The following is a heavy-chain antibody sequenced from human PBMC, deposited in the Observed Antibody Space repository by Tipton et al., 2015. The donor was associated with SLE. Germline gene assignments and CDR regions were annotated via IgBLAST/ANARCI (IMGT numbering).Heavy chain of an antibody. D-gene: IGHD2-2*01. CDR3: VRGEATYAY. CDR2: VTDSGGGT. CDR1: GFTFSTYA. J-gene: IGHJ4*02. V-gene: IGHV3-23*01. Sequence: GSLRLSCAASGFTFSTYAMSWVRQAPGKGLEWVSAVTDSGGGTYYADSVRGRSTISRDNSKNTLYLQINSRRADDTALYYCVRGEATYAYWGQGALVTVSS.